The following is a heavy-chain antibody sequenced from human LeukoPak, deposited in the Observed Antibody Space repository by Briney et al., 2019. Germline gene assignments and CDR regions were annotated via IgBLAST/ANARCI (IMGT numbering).Heavy chain of an antibody. V-gene: IGHV1-18*01. D-gene: IGHD2-2*01. CDR1: GHTFTSYG. Sequence: ASVKVSCKASGHTFTSYGISWVRQAPGQGLEWMGWISAYNGNTNYAQKLQGRVTMTTDTSTSTAYMELSSLRSEDTAVYYCASIGVVVPAAKNPYYYYGMDVWGQGTTVTVSS. CDR2: ISAYNGNT. CDR3: ASIGVVVPAAKNPYYYYGMDV. J-gene: IGHJ6*02.